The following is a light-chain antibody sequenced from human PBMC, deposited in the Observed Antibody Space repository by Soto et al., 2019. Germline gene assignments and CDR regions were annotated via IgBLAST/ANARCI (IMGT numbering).Light chain of an antibody. V-gene: IGLV2-11*01. Sequence: QSALTQPRSVSGSPGQSVTISCTATSSDVAIYNYVAWYQQHPGKAPKLVIHDVNKRPSGVPDRFSGSKSGNTASLTISGLQTGDEAYYYCCSDAGSSWVFGGGTKLTVL. CDR3: CSDAGSSWV. CDR2: DVN. CDR1: SSDVAIYNY. J-gene: IGLJ3*02.